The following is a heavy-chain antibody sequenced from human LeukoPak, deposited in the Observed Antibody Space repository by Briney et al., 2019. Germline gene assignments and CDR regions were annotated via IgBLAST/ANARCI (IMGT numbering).Heavy chain of an antibody. CDR2: ISGSGGST. Sequence: PGGSLRLSCAASGFTFSSYAMSWVRQAPGKGLEWVSAISGSGGSTYYADSVKGRFTISRDNSKNTLYLQMNSLRAEDTAVYYCAKGPTSGSYGIPDYWGQGTLVTVSS. CDR3: AKGPTSGSYGIPDY. V-gene: IGHV3-23*01. D-gene: IGHD1-26*01. J-gene: IGHJ4*02. CDR1: GFTFSSYA.